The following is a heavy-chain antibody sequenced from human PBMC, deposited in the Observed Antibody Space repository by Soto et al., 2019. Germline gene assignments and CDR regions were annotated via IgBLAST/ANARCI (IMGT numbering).Heavy chain of an antibody. J-gene: IGHJ6*02. CDR1: GFTFSSYA. CDR2: ISGSGGST. V-gene: IGHV3-23*01. CDR3: AKDSIAAAGIYYYYGMDV. Sequence: EVQLLESGGSLVQPGGSLRLSCAASGFTFSSYAMSWVRQAPGKGLEWVSAISGSGGSTYYADSVKGRFTISRDNSKNTLYLQMNSLRAEDTAVYYCAKDSIAAAGIYYYYGMDVWGQGTTVTVSS. D-gene: IGHD6-13*01.